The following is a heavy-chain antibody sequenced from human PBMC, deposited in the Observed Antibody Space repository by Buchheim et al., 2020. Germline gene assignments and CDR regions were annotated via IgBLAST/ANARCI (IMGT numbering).Heavy chain of an antibody. CDR1: GFTFSSYG. Sequence: QVQLVESGGGVVQPGRSLRLSCAASGFTFSSYGMHWVRQAPGKGLEWVAVISYDGSNKYYADSVKGRFTISRDNSKNTLYLQMNSLRAEDTAVYYCAKDAEVVVVPAAEYYYYYYMDVWGKGTT. CDR3: AKDAEVVVVPAAEYYYYYYMDV. D-gene: IGHD2-2*01. CDR2: ISYDGSNK. V-gene: IGHV3-30*18. J-gene: IGHJ6*03.